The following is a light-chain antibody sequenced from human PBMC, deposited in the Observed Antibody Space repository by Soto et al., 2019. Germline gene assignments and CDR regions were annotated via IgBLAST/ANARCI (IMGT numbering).Light chain of an antibody. J-gene: IGKJ5*01. CDR2: DAS. CDR3: QQYGYYPLT. Sequence: DIVMTQSPATLSVSPGERATLPCWPSQSVINHLAWYQQKPGQARRLLIFDASTRSTGIPARLSGSGPGTEFTLTISSLESQDLAVYYGQQYGYYPLTFGRGTRLEIK. V-gene: IGKV3-15*01. CDR1: QSVINH.